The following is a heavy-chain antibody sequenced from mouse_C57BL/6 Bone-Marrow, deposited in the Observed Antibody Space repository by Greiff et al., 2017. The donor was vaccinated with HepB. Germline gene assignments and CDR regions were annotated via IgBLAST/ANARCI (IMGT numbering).Heavy chain of an antibody. D-gene: IGHD3-1*01. CDR3: ARSGASYAMYY. Sequence: QVQLQQPGAELVKPGASVKLSCKASGYTFTSYWMHWVKQRPGQGLEWIGMIHPNSGSTNYNEKFKSKATLTVDKSSSTAYMQLSSLTSEDSAVYYCARSGASYAMYYWGQGTSVTVSS. CDR1: GYTFTSYW. V-gene: IGHV1-64*01. CDR2: IHPNSGST. J-gene: IGHJ4*01.